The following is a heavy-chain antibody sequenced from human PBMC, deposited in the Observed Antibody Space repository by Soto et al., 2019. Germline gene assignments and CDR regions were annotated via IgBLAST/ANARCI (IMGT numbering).Heavy chain of an antibody. Sequence: AGGSLRLSCAASGFTFSSYAMSWVRQAPGKGLEWVSAISGSGGSTYYADSVKGRFTISRDNSKNTLYLQMNSLRAEDTAVYYCAKDTSVYSSSAFDYWGQGTLVTVSS. CDR1: GFTFSSYA. D-gene: IGHD6-6*01. V-gene: IGHV3-23*01. J-gene: IGHJ4*02. CDR2: ISGSGGST. CDR3: AKDTSVYSSSAFDY.